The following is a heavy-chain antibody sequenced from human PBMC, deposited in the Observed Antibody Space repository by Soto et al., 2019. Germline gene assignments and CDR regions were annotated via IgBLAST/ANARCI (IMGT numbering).Heavy chain of an antibody. CDR3: AKDMGYNYYFYGMDV. V-gene: IGHV3-23*01. Sequence: EVQLLESGGGLVQPGGSLRLSCAASGFTFSSYVMSWVRQAPGKGLEWVSAIRGSGDSTYYADSVKGRFTISRDKSKNTLYLQMNSLGADDTAVYYCAKDMGYNYYFYGMDVWGQGTTVTVSS. CDR1: GFTFSSYV. CDR2: IRGSGDST. J-gene: IGHJ6*02. D-gene: IGHD2-2*02.